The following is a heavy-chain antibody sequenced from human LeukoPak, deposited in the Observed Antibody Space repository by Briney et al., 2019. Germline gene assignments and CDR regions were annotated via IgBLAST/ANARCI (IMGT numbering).Heavy chain of an antibody. Sequence: SETLSLTCTVSGGSISSYYWSWIRQPAGKGLEWIGRIYTSGSTNYNPSLKSRVTLPVDTSKNQFSLDLSSVTAADTAVYYCARDGGRIGWFYFDYWGQGTRVTVSS. CDR1: GGSISSYY. CDR2: IYTSGST. D-gene: IGHD6-19*01. J-gene: IGHJ4*02. CDR3: ARDGGRIGWFYFDY. V-gene: IGHV4-4*07.